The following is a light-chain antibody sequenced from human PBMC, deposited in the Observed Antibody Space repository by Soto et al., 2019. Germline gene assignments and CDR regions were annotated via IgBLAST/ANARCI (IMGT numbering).Light chain of an antibody. V-gene: IGLV2-14*01. CDR1: SSDVGGYNY. Sequence: QSVLTQPASVSGSPGQSITIYCTGTSSDVGGYNYVSWYQQQPGKAPKFMIYDVSNRPSGVSNRLSGSKSGNTASLTISGLQAEDEADYYCCSYTTSNTRQIVFGTG. CDR3: CSYTTSNTRQIV. CDR2: DVS. J-gene: IGLJ1*01.